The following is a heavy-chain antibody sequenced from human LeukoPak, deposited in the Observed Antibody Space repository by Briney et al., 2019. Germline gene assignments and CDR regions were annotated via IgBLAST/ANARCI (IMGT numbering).Heavy chain of an antibody. CDR2: IYHSGST. V-gene: IGHV4-38-2*02. Sequence: PSETLSLTCTVSGYSISSGYYWGWIRQPPGKGLEWIGSIYHSGSTYYNPSLKSRVTISVDTSKNQFSLKLSSVTAADTAVYYCARVPRKYSSGWLYFDYWGQGTLVTVSS. D-gene: IGHD6-19*01. J-gene: IGHJ4*02. CDR3: ARVPRKYSSGWLYFDY. CDR1: GYSISSGYY.